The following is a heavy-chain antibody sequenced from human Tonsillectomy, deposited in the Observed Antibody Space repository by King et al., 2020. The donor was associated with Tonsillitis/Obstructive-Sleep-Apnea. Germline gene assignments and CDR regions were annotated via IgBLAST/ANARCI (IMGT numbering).Heavy chain of an antibody. V-gene: IGHV1-18*01. D-gene: IGHD1-26*01. J-gene: IGHJ4*02. CDR1: GYTFTSYG. CDR2: ISVYNGNT. Sequence: QLVQSGAEVKKPGASVKVSCKASGYTFTSYGISWVRQAPGQGLEGMGWISVYNGNTNYAQKLPGRVTMTTDTSTSTAYMELTSRTSDDTTVYYCARVRVGSTDPGYYWGQGTLVTVSS. CDR3: ARVRVGSTDPGYY.